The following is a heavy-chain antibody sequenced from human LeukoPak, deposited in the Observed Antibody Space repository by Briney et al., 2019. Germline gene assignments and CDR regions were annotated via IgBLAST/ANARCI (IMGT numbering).Heavy chain of an antibody. J-gene: IGHJ3*02. CDR1: GCSISSYY. CDR2: IYYSGST. CDR3: ARVKRDAFDI. Sequence: SETLSLTCTVSGCSISSYYWSWIRQPPGKGLEWIGYIYYSGSTNYNPSLKSRVTISVDTSKNQFSLKLSSVTAADTAVYYCARVKRDAFDIWGQGTMVTVSS. V-gene: IGHV4-59*01.